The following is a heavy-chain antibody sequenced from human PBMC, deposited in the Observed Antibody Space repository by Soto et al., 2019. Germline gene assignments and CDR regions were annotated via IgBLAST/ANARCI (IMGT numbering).Heavy chain of an antibody. D-gene: IGHD6-19*01. CDR3: AKDQRAVAGTFDY. Sequence: GSLRLSCAASGXPFSSYGMDWVRQASGKGLEWVAVISYDGSNKYYADSVNGRFTISRDNSKNTLYLQMNSLRAEDTDVYYCAKDQRAVAGTFDYWGQGTLVTVSS. CDR2: ISYDGSNK. J-gene: IGHJ4*02. V-gene: IGHV3-30*18. CDR1: GXPFSSYG.